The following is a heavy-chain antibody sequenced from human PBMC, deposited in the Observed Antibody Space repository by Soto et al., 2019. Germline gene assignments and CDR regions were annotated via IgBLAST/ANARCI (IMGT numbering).Heavy chain of an antibody. D-gene: IGHD4-4*01. Sequence: SETLSLTCTVSGGSISSSSYYWGWIRQPPGKGLEWIGSIYYSGSTYYNPSLKSRVTISVDTSKNQFSLKLSSVTAADTAVYYCARHSYSNYLSLFDYWGQGTLVTVSS. V-gene: IGHV4-39*01. CDR3: ARHSYSNYLSLFDY. CDR2: IYYSGST. CDR1: GGSISSSSYY. J-gene: IGHJ4*02.